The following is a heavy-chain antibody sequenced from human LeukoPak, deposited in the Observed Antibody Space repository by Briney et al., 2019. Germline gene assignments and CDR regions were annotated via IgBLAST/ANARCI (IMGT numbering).Heavy chain of an antibody. J-gene: IGHJ4*02. CDR2: IYYSGST. Sequence: SETLSLTCTVSGGSISSYYWSWIRQPPGKGLEYIGYIYYSGSTNYNPSLKSRVTISVDTSKNQFSLKLSSVTAADTAVYYCARFYGSGSEYYFDYWGQGTLVTVSS. CDR1: GGSISSYY. V-gene: IGHV4-59*12. CDR3: ARFYGSGSEYYFDY. D-gene: IGHD3-10*01.